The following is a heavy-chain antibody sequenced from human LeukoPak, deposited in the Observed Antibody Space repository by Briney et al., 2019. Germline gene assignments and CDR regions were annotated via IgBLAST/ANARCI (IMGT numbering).Heavy chain of an antibody. J-gene: IGHJ3*02. Sequence: SQTLSLTCTVSGGSISSGDYYWSWISQPPGKGLEWIGYIYYSGSTYYNPSLKSRVTISVDTSKNQFSLKMSSVTAADTAVYYCAREIVVVPAAMDMHDAFDIWGQGTMVTVSS. D-gene: IGHD2-2*01. CDR1: GGSISSGDYY. CDR3: AREIVVVPAAMDMHDAFDI. CDR2: IYYSGST. V-gene: IGHV4-30-4*08.